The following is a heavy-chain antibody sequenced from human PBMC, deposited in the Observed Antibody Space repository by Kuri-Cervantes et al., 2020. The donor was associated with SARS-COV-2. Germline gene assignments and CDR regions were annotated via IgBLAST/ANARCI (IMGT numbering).Heavy chain of an antibody. CDR2: INHSGST. J-gene: IGHJ5*02. D-gene: IGHD5-12*01. CDR1: GGSFSGYY. V-gene: IGHV4-34*01. Sequence: SQTLSLTCAVHGGSFSGYYWGWIRQPPGKGLEWSGEINHSGSTNYNLSLKSRVTISVVRSKNQFSLKLSSVTAADTAVYYCARVGVATGGFWFDPWGQGTLVTVSS. CDR3: ARVGVATGGFWFDP.